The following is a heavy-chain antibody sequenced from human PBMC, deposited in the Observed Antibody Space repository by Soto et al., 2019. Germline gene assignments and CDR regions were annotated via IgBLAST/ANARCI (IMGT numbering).Heavy chain of an antibody. CDR2: IYPGDSDT. CDR1: GYIFTSHW. D-gene: IGHD5-18*01. V-gene: IGHV5-51*01. CDR3: ARALKDTDMAHHAFDL. J-gene: IGHJ3*01. Sequence: GESLKISCKGSGYIFTSHWIGWVRQMPGKGLEWLGIIYPGDSDTRYSPTFQGQVTISADKSITTAYLQWSSLKASDTAMYYCARALKDTDMAHHAFDLWGQGTMVTVS.